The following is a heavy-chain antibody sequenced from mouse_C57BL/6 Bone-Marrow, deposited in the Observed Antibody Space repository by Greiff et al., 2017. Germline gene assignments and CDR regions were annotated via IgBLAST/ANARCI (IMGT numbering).Heavy chain of an antibody. CDR3: ARSPYYYGSSWYFDV. J-gene: IGHJ1*03. V-gene: IGHV1-55*01. CDR1: GYTFTSYW. CDR2: IYPGSGST. D-gene: IGHD1-1*01. Sequence: QVQLQQPGAELVKPGASVKMSCKASGYTFTSYWITWVKQRPGQGLEWIGDIYPGSGSTNYNEKFKSQATLTVDTSSSTAYMQLSSLTSEDSAVYYCARSPYYYGSSWYFDVWGTGTTVTVSS.